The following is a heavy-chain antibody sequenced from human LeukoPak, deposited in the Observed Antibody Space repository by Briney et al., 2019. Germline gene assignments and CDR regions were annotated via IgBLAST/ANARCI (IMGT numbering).Heavy chain of an antibody. CDR2: IRYDGSNK. CDR3: AKGLYSGSYSSGY. J-gene: IGHJ4*02. V-gene: IGHV3-30*02. Sequence: GGSLRLSCAASGFTFSSYGMHCVRQAPGKGLEWVAFIRYDGSNKYYADSVKGRFTISRDNSKNTLYLQMNSLRAEDTAVYYCAKGLYSGSYSSGYWGQGTLVTVSS. CDR1: GFTFSSYG. D-gene: IGHD1-26*01.